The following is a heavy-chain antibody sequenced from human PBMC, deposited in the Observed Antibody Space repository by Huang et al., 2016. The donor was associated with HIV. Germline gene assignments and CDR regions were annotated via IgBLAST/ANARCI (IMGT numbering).Heavy chain of an antibody. Sequence: EVELAESGENLVQPGGSLRLSCAASGFTFNNHAMHWGRQAPGEGLEYVSTISSNGESTHDAESVKGRFTISRDNSRNTLYLHMGSLTADDVGIYYCARGGATVLTGFDYWGQGIPVIVSS. CDR3: ARGGATVLTGFDY. J-gene: IGHJ4*02. CDR1: GFTFNNHA. V-gene: IGHV3-64*02. D-gene: IGHD4-17*01. CDR2: ISSNGEST.